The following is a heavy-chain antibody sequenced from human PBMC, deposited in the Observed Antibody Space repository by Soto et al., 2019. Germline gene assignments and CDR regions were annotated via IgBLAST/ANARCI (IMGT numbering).Heavy chain of an antibody. Sequence: PSETLSLTCTVSGGSISSYYWSWIRQPPGKGLEWIGYIYYSGSTNYNPSLKSRVTISVDTSKNQFSLKLSSVTAADTAVYYCARDPSDYWGQGTLVTVSS. V-gene: IGHV4-59*01. J-gene: IGHJ4*02. CDR3: ARDPSDY. CDR2: IYYSGST. CDR1: GGSISSYY.